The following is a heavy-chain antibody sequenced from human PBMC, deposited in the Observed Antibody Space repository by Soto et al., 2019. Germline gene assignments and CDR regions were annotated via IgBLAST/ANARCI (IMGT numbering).Heavy chain of an antibody. CDR2: IYPGDSDT. CDR1: GYSFTSYW. J-gene: IGHJ6*02. Sequence: PGESLKISCKGSGYSFTSYWIGWVRQMPGKGLEWMGIIYPGDSDTRYSPSFQGQVTISADKSVSTAYLQWSSLEASDTAMYYCARLSGYSSGSDTDYYYYGMYVWGQGTAVTVSS. V-gene: IGHV5-51*01. CDR3: ARLSGYSSGSDTDYYYYGMYV. D-gene: IGHD6-19*01.